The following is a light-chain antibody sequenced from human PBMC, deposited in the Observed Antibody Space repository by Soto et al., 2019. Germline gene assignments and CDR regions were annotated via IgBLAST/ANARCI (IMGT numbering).Light chain of an antibody. Sequence: DIQMTQSPSSVSASVVDRVTITCRASQGISSWLAWYQQKPGKAPKLVIYVASTLRSGVPSRFSGSGSGTDFNLTINSLQPEDFATYFCQQSFTTPLTFGGGTKVDIK. CDR1: QGISSW. CDR3: QQSFTTPLT. J-gene: IGKJ4*01. V-gene: IGKV1-12*01. CDR2: VAS.